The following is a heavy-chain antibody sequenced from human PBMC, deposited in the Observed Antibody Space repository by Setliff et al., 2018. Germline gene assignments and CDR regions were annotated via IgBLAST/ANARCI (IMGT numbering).Heavy chain of an antibody. D-gene: IGHD3-22*01. Sequence: PGESLKISCQASGYTFRNYWIAWVRQMPGKGLEWMGTIYPDDSDTRYSPSFQGQVTISADKSISTAYLQWSSLKASDTAMYYCARYDSSGYHYYYGMDVWGQGTTVTVSS. V-gene: IGHV5-51*01. CDR2: IYPDDSDT. CDR3: ARYDSSGYHYYYGMDV. CDR1: GYTFRNYW. J-gene: IGHJ6*02.